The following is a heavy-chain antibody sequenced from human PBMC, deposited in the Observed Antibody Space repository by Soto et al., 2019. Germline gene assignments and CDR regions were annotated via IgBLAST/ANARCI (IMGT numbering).Heavy chain of an antibody. CDR2: ISSSSSTI. CDR3: VRVGDNWNYPLAYYFDY. D-gene: IGHD1-7*01. V-gene: IGHV3-48*01. Sequence: GGSLRLSCAASGFTFSSYSMNWVRQAPGKGLEWVSYISSSSSTIYYADSVKGRFTISRDNAKNSLYLQMNSLRAEDTAVYYCVRVGDNWNYPLAYYFDYWGQGTLVTVSS. CDR1: GFTFSSYS. J-gene: IGHJ4*02.